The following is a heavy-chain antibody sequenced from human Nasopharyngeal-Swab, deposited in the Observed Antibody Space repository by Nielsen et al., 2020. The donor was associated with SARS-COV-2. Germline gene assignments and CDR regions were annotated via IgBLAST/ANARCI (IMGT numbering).Heavy chain of an antibody. Sequence: GESLKISCAASGLTFTNSWMSWVRQAPGKGLEWVANIKQDGSDKYYVDSVKGRFTISRDKAKNSLELQMNSLRVEDTAVYYCGRGGKLGALDIWGQGTMVTVSS. CDR3: GRGGKLGALDI. CDR1: GLTFTNSW. J-gene: IGHJ3*02. D-gene: IGHD3-16*01. CDR2: IKQDGSDK. V-gene: IGHV3-7*01.